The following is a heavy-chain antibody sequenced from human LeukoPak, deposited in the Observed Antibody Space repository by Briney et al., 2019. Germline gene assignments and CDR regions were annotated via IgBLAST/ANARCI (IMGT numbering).Heavy chain of an antibody. V-gene: IGHV3-21*01. CDR2: ISGSKSYI. J-gene: IGHJ4*02. D-gene: IGHD5-12*01. CDR3: ARAEGYGAIDY. CDR1: GFTFSSYS. Sequence: PGGSLRLSCAASGFTFSSYSMNWVRQAPGKGLEWVSSISGSKSYIYYADSVKGRFTISRDNAKNSLYLQMNSLRAEDTAFYYCARAEGYGAIDYWGQGTLVTVSS.